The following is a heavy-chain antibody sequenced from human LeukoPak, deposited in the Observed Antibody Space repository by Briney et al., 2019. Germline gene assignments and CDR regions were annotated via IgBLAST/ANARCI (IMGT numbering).Heavy chain of an antibody. Sequence: SVKVSCKASGGTFSSYAISWVRQAPGQGLEWMGGIIPIFGTANYAQKFQGRVMITTDESTSTAYMELSSLRSEDTAVYYCARGGDSSGYYPPHYYYYMDVWGKGTPVTVSS. D-gene: IGHD3-22*01. CDR1: GGTFSSYA. J-gene: IGHJ6*03. CDR3: ARGGDSSGYYPPHYYYYMDV. V-gene: IGHV1-69*05. CDR2: IIPIFGTA.